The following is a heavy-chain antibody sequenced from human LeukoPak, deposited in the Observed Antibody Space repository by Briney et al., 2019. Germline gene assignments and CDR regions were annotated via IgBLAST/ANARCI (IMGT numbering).Heavy chain of an antibody. V-gene: IGHV1-2*02. J-gene: IGHJ3*02. Sequence: GASVKVSCKASGYTFTGYYMHWVRQAPGQGLEWMGWINPNSGGTNYAQKVQGRVTMTRDTSISTAYMELSRLRSDDTAVYYCARDLEYYYDSSGSSDAFDIWGQGTMVTVSS. CDR3: ARDLEYYYDSSGSSDAFDI. CDR2: INPNSGGT. D-gene: IGHD3-22*01. CDR1: GYTFTGYY.